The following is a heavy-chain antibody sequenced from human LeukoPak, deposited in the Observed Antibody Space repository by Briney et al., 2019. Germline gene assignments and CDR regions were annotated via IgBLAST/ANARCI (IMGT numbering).Heavy chain of an antibody. CDR3: AKGPYGSGVPY. CDR1: GFTFSSYA. V-gene: IGHV3-23*01. Sequence: GGSLRLSCAASGFTFSSYAMSWVRQAPGKGLEWASAISGSGGSTYYADSVKGRFTISRDNSKNTLYLQMNSLRAEDTAVYYCAKGPYGSGVPYWGQGTLVTVSS. D-gene: IGHD3-10*01. J-gene: IGHJ4*02. CDR2: ISGSGGST.